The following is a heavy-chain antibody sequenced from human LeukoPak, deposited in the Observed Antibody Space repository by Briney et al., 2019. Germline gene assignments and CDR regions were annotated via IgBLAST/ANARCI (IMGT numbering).Heavy chain of an antibody. J-gene: IGHJ4*02. V-gene: IGHV1-18*01. D-gene: IGHD2-2*01. CDR1: GYTFTSYG. Sequence: HEASVKVSCKASGYTFTSYGISWVRQAPGQGLEWMGWISAYNGNTNYAQKLQGRVTMTTDTSTSTAYMELRSLRSDDTAVYYCARVRQLLSELIPFDYWGQGTLVTVSS. CDR3: ARVRQLLSELIPFDY. CDR2: ISAYNGNT.